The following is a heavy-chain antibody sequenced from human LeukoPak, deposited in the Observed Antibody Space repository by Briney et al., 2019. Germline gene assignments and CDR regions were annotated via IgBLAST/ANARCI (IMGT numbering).Heavy chain of an antibody. D-gene: IGHD3-3*01. Sequence: PGGSLRLSCAASGFTLSRYSMNWVRQAPGEGLEWVSSISSGSSYIYYAGSVKGRFTISRDNAKNSLYLQMNSLRAEDTAVYYCARDSDFWSGYYYYYMDVWGKGTTVTVSS. V-gene: IGHV3-21*01. J-gene: IGHJ6*03. CDR1: GFTLSRYS. CDR2: ISSGSSYI. CDR3: ARDSDFWSGYYYYYMDV.